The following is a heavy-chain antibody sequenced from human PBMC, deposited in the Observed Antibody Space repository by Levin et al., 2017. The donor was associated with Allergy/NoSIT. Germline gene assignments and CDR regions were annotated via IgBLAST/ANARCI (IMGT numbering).Heavy chain of an antibody. Sequence: GESLKISCAVSGFTFSDYWMHWVRQAPGKGLVWVSRINGDGSSKSYADSVKGQFTISRDNAKNTLYLQMNSLRAEDTAGDYCARGQYCDSTNCYTAEGLDYFYYYGMDVWGQGTTVTVSS. D-gene: IGHD2-2*02. J-gene: IGHJ6*02. V-gene: IGHV3-74*01. CDR3: ARGQYCDSTNCYTAEGLDYFYYYGMDV. CDR2: INGDGSSK. CDR1: GFTFSDYW.